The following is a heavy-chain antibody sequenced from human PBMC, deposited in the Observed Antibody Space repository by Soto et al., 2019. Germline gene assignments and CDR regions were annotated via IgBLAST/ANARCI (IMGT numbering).Heavy chain of an antibody. J-gene: IGHJ2*01. D-gene: IGHD3-16*02. Sequence: QVTLKESGPVLVKPTETLTLTCTVSGFSLSNARMGVSWIRQPPGKALEWLAHIFSNDEKSYSTSLKSRLTISKDTSKSQVVLTMTNMDPVDTATYYCARLQYYDYVWGSYRLQDPPVEEISWYFDLWGRGTLVTVSS. V-gene: IGHV2-26*01. CDR3: ARLQYYDYVWGSYRLQDPPVEEISWYFDL. CDR1: GFSLSNARMG. CDR2: IFSNDEK.